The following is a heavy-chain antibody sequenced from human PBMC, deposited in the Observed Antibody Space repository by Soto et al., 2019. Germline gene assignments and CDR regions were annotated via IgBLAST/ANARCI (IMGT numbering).Heavy chain of an antibody. Sequence: EVQLLESGGGLVQPGGSLRLSCAASGFTFSSYAMSWVRQAPGKGLEWVSAISGSGGSTYYADSVKGRFTISRDNSKNTLYLQMNSLRAEDTAVYYCAKDLESVVVVAATPNEYFQHWGQGTLVTVSS. D-gene: IGHD2-15*01. CDR3: AKDLESVVVVAATPNEYFQH. CDR2: ISGSGGST. CDR1: GFTFSSYA. J-gene: IGHJ1*01. V-gene: IGHV3-23*01.